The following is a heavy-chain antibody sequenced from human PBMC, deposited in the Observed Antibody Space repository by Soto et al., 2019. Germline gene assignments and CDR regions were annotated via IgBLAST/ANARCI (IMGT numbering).Heavy chain of an antibody. Sequence: LRLSCAASGFTFSSYWMSWVRQAPGKGLEWVANIKQDGSEKYYVDSVKGRFTISRDNAKNSLYLQMNSLRAEDTAVYYCARVIVAGIYYYYGMDVWGQGTTVTVSS. D-gene: IGHD5-12*01. CDR2: IKQDGSEK. V-gene: IGHV3-7*01. CDR1: GFTFSSYW. J-gene: IGHJ6*02. CDR3: ARVIVAGIYYYYGMDV.